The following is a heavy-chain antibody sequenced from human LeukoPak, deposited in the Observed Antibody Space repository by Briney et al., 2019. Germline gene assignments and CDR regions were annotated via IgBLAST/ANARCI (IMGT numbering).Heavy chain of an antibody. J-gene: IGHJ4*02. V-gene: IGHV3-74*01. CDR3: ARDQGSTSRGIDY. CDR2: IYSDGNTT. Sequence: GGCLRLSCAASGFTFSSCAINWVRQAPGKGLVWVSRIYSDGNTTNYADSVKGRFTISRDNAKNTLYLQMNSLRAEDTAVYYCARDQGSTSRGIDYWGQGTLVTVSS. CDR1: GFTFSSCA. D-gene: IGHD2-2*01.